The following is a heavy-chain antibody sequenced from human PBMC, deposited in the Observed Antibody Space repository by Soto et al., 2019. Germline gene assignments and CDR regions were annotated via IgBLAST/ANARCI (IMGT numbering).Heavy chain of an antibody. V-gene: IGHV4-39*01. D-gene: IGHD4-4*01. CDR2: IYYSGTT. Sequence: SETLSLTCTVSGGSISSNSYHWGWIRQPPGKGLEWIGSIYYSGTTFYNSSLKSRVTISVDTSKNQFSLKLTSVTAADTAVYYCAKHRYSNYPSFDYWGQGTLVTSPQ. J-gene: IGHJ4*02. CDR1: GGSISSNSYH. CDR3: AKHRYSNYPSFDY.